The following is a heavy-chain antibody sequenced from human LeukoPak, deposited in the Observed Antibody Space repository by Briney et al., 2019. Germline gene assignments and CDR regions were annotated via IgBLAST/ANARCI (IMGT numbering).Heavy chain of an antibody. CDR2: LIPIFRSA. Sequence: GASVKVSCKASGGTFTNFGFSWVRQAPGQGLEWMGRLIPIFRSANYARQFQGRVTITADESASTAYMELSSLRSEDTAIYYCAKDRGPAALSDAFDIWGQGTMVTVSS. CDR3: AKDRGPAALSDAFDI. D-gene: IGHD2-2*01. V-gene: IGHV1-69*13. CDR1: GGTFTNFG. J-gene: IGHJ3*02.